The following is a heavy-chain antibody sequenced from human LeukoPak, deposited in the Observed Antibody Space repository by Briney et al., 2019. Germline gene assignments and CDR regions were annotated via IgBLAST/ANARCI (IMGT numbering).Heavy chain of an antibody. CDR1: GYTFTSYD. CDR3: ARGHYDSSGYYPFDY. J-gene: IGHJ4*02. V-gene: IGHV1-8*01. Sequence: ASVKVSCKASGYTFTSYDINWVRQATGQGLEWMGWMNPNSGNTGCAQKFQGRVTMTRNTSISTAYMELSSLRSEDTAVYYCARGHYDSSGYYPFDYWGQGTLVTVSP. D-gene: IGHD3-22*01. CDR2: MNPNSGNT.